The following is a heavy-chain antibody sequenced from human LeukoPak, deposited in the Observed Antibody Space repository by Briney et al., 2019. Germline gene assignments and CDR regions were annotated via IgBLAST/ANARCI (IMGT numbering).Heavy chain of an antibody. CDR2: IYSGGST. V-gene: IGHV3-53*01. D-gene: IGHD6-19*01. CDR1: GFTVSSNY. Sequence: PGGSLRLSCAASGFTVSSNYMSWVRQAPGKGLEWVSVIYSGGSTYYADSVKGRFTISRDNSKNTLYLQMNSLRAEDTAVYYCARGTYSSGLGLDYWGQGTLVTVSS. CDR3: ARGTYSSGLGLDY. J-gene: IGHJ4*02.